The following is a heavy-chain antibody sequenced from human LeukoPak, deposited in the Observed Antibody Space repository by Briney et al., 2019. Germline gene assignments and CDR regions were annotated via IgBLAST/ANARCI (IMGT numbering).Heavy chain of an antibody. CDR1: GFTFSNYG. J-gene: IGHJ4*02. CDR2: IRFDGTNK. CDR3: ARDRHGDYYFDY. V-gene: IGHV3-30*02. D-gene: IGHD4-17*01. Sequence: GGSLRLSCAASGFTFSNYGMHWVRQAPGKGLEWVAFIRFDGTNKYYADSVKGRLTISRDNSKNTLYLQMNSLRAEDTAVYYCARDRHGDYYFDYWGQGTLVTVSS.